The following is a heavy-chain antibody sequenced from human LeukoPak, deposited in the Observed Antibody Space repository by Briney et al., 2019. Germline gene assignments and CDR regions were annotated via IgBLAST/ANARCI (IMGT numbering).Heavy chain of an antibody. Sequence: ASVKVSCKASGYTFTSYDINWVRQATGQGLEWMGWMNPNSGNTGYAQKFQGRVTMTRNTSISTAYMELSSLRAEDTAVYYCAKDPYNWNDEGLPDYWGQGTLVTVSS. V-gene: IGHV1-8*01. J-gene: IGHJ4*02. CDR2: MNPNSGNT. CDR1: GYTFTSYD. D-gene: IGHD1-20*01. CDR3: AKDPYNWNDEGLPDY.